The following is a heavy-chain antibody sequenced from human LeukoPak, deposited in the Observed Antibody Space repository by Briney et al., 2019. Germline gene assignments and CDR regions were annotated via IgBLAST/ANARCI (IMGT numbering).Heavy chain of an antibody. CDR3: ARTSSSRSYVP. CDR1: RGSTTSGVYC. Sequence: SQTLSLTCAVSRGSTTSGVYCWSWIRQPPGKGLEWIGSIYYSGSTYYNPSLKSRVTISVDTSKNQFSLKLSSVTAADTAVYYGARTSSSRSYVPWGQGTLVTVSS. CDR2: IYYSGST. V-gene: IGHV4-30-2*03. D-gene: IGHD6-13*01. J-gene: IGHJ5*02.